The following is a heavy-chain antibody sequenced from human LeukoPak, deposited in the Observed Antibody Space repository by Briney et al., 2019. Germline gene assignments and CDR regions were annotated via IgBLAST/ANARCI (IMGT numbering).Heavy chain of an antibody. Sequence: SGTLSLTCTISGGSISSSSYYWDWIRQYPGKGLEWLGTIYYSGSTYYNASLKSRLFISVDTSNNQFSLRLSFVTAADTAVYYCARRRYYDATGYLDWGQGTLITVSS. D-gene: IGHD3-22*01. CDR1: GGSISSSSYY. J-gene: IGHJ1*01. CDR2: IYYSGST. V-gene: IGHV4-39*01. CDR3: ARRRYYDATGYLD.